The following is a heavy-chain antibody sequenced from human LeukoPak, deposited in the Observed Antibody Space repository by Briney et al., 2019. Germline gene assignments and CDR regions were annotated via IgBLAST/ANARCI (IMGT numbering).Heavy chain of an antibody. CDR1: GFTFSNYY. Sequence: GGSLRLSCAASGFTFSNYYMSWFRQAPGKGLEWVAVISYDGSNKYYADSVKGRFTISRDNSKNTLYLQMNSLRAEDTAVYYCARGAGWYNYWGQGTLVTVSS. V-gene: IGHV3-30-3*01. CDR3: ARGAGWYNY. J-gene: IGHJ4*02. D-gene: IGHD6-19*01. CDR2: ISYDGSNK.